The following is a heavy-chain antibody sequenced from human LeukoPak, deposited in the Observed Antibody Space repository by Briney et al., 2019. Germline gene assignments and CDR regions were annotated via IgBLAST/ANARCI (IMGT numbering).Heavy chain of an antibody. Sequence: PSETLSLTCTVSGGSISSYYWSWIRQPPGKGLEWIGYIYYSGSTNYNPSLKSRVTISVDTSKNQFSLKLSSVTAADTAVYYCGRTRTYVWGSYRYYYYYMDVWGKGTTVTISS. CDR1: GGSISSYY. J-gene: IGHJ6*03. CDR3: GRTRTYVWGSYRYYYYYMDV. V-gene: IGHV4-59*12. D-gene: IGHD3-16*02. CDR2: IYYSGST.